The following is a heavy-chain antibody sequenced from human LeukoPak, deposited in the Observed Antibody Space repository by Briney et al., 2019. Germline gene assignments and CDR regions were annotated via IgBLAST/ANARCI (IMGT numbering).Heavy chain of an antibody. CDR1: GSTFSDHY. J-gene: IGHJ4*02. CDR3: ARVAGTYYDILTPLY. D-gene: IGHD3-9*01. CDR2: ISSSGSTI. V-gene: IGHV3-11*01. Sequence: GGSLRLSCAASGSTFSDHYMSWIRQAPGKGLEWVSYISSSGSTIYYADSVKGRFTISRDNAKNSLYLQMNSLRAEDTAVYYCARVAGTYYDILTPLYWGQGTLVTVSS.